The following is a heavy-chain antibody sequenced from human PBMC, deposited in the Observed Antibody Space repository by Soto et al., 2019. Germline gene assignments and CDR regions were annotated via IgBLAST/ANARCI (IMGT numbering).Heavy chain of an antibody. J-gene: IGHJ4*02. CDR2: IWYDGSNK. V-gene: IGHV3-33*01. D-gene: IGHD3-22*01. CDR1: GFTFSSYG. CDR3: ARDPPHSSGCLDY. Sequence: PGGSLRLSCAASGFTFSSYGMHWVRQAPGKGLEWVAVIWYDGSNKYYADSVKGRFTISRDNSKNTLYLQMNSLRAEDTAVYYCARDPPHSSGCLDYWGQGTLVTVPQ.